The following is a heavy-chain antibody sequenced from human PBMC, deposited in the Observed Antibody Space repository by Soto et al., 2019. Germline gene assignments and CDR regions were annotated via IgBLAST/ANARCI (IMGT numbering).Heavy chain of an antibody. J-gene: IGHJ2*01. CDR2: ISGSGRTM. V-gene: IGHV3-11*04. D-gene: IGHD1-26*01. Sequence: GGSLRLSCAASGITFSDSYMSWIRQAPGKGLEWISYISGSGRTMYYADSVRGRFTISTDNFKDTLYLQMNSLRVDDTAMYYCARHVGSYWYFDLWGRGTLVTVSS. CDR3: ARHVGSYWYFDL. CDR1: GITFSDSY.